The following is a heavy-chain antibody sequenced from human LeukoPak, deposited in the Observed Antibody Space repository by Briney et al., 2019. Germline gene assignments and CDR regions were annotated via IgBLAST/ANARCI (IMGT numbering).Heavy chain of an antibody. V-gene: IGHV1-69*04. D-gene: IGHD5-12*01. CDR1: GGTFSSYA. J-gene: IGHJ6*02. CDR3: ARDIVANYYYGMDV. Sequence: SVKVSCKASGGTFSSYAISWVREAPGQGLEWVGRIIPILGIANYAQKFHGRVTITADKSTSTAYMELSSLRSEDTAVYYCARDIVANYYYGMDVWGQGTTVTVSS. CDR2: IIPILGIA.